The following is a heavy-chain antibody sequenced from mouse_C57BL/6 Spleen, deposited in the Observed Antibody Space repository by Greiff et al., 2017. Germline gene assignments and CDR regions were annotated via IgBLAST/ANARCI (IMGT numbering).Heavy chain of an antibody. D-gene: IGHD1-1*01. V-gene: IGHV1-61*01. Sequence: QVQLQQPGAELVRPGSSVKLSCKASGYTFTSYWMDWVKQRPGQGLEWIGNIYPSDSETHYNQKFKDKATLTVDKSSSTAYMQLSSLTTEDSAVYYYAGWDYYGSSYFDYWGQGTTLTVSS. J-gene: IGHJ2*01. CDR1: GYTFTSYW. CDR2: IYPSDSET. CDR3: AGWDYYGSSYFDY.